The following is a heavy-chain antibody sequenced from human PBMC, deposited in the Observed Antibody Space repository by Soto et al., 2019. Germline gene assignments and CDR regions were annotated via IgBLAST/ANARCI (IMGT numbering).Heavy chain of an antibody. CDR3: ARDPLDIVVVPAASDYYYYYMDV. CDR1: GYTFTSYG. D-gene: IGHD2-2*01. CDR2: ISAYNGNT. Sequence: ASVKVSYKASGYTFTSYGISWVRQAPGQGLEWMGWISAYNGNTNYAQKLQGRVTMTTDTSTSTAYMELRSLRSDDTAVYYCARDPLDIVVVPAASDYYYYYMDVWGKGTTVTVSS. V-gene: IGHV1-18*01. J-gene: IGHJ6*03.